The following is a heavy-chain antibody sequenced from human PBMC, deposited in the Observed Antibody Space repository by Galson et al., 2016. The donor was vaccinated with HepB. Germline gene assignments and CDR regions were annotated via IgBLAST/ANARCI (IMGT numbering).Heavy chain of an antibody. J-gene: IGHJ4*02. CDR1: GFTFNNYD. CDR2: LPKSGTNE. Sequence: SLRLSCAASGFTFNNYDMHWVRQAPGKGLEWVAFLPKSGTNENYADSVKGRFTVSRDNSKNTLYLHMNTVNPDDAAMYFCAREDILGALPFDLWGQGTLVTVSS. CDR3: AREDILGALPFDL. V-gene: IGHV3-30-3*01. D-gene: IGHD1-26*01.